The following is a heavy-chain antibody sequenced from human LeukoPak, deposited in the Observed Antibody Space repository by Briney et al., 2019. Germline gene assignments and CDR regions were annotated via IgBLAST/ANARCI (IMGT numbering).Heavy chain of an antibody. V-gene: IGHV3-30*02. J-gene: IGHJ4*02. CDR1: GFTFSSYG. CDR2: IWYDGSNK. D-gene: IGHD3-22*01. Sequence: SGGSLRLSCAASGFTFSSYGMHWVRQAPGKGLEWVAFIWYDGSNKYYAGSVKGRFTISRDNSKNTLCLQMNSLRAEDTALYYCAKATTSSGYGLGYWGQGTLVTVSS. CDR3: AKATTSSGYGLGY.